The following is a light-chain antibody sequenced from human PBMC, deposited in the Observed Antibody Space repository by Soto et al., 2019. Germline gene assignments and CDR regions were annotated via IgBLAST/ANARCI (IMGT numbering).Light chain of an antibody. J-gene: IGKJ4*01. Sequence: AIQLTHSPSSLSASVGDRVTITCRASQGISSALAWYQQKPGKAPKLLIYDASSLESGVPSRFSGSGSGTDFTLTISSLQPEDFATYYCQQFNNYPPLTFGGGTKVDIK. CDR1: QGISSA. CDR2: DAS. V-gene: IGKV1D-13*01. CDR3: QQFNNYPPLT.